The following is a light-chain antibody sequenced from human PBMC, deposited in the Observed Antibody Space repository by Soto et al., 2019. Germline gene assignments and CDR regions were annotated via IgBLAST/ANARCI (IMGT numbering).Light chain of an antibody. CDR1: SSNIGSNY. Sequence: QSVLTQPPSASGTPGQRVTISCSGSSSNIGSNYVYWYQQLPGTAPKLLIYTNNQRPSGVPDRFSGSNSGTSASLAISGLRSDDEADYYCAAWDNSLSGWVFGGGTKLTVL. J-gene: IGLJ3*02. V-gene: IGLV1-47*02. CDR3: AAWDNSLSGWV. CDR2: TNN.